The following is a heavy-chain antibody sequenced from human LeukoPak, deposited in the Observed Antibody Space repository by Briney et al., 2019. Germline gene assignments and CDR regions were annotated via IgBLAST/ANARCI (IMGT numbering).Heavy chain of an antibody. D-gene: IGHD6-19*01. Sequence: PGGSLRLSCAASGFTFSSYEMNWVRQAPGKGLEWVSYISSSGSTTYYAASVKGRLTISRDNAKNSLYLQMNSLRVDDTAVYYCASQKGRIAVAVDYWGQGTLVTVSS. CDR1: GFTFSSYE. CDR3: ASQKGRIAVAVDY. J-gene: IGHJ4*02. V-gene: IGHV3-48*03. CDR2: ISSSGSTT.